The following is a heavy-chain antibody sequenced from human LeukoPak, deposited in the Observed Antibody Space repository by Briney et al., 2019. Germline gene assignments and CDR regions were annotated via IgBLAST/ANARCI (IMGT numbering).Heavy chain of an antibody. CDR2: ISGSGDYT. D-gene: IGHD2-21*02. CDR1: GFTFSGYA. CDR3: AKDPLVVTAKEEDCDY. J-gene: IGHJ4*02. V-gene: IGHV3-23*01. Sequence: GGSLRLSCAVSGFTFSGYAMSWVRQAPGKGLEWVSTISGSGDYTYYADSVKGRFTISRDNSKNTLYLQMNSLRAEDTTVYYCAKDPLVVTAKEEDCDYWGQGTLVTVSS.